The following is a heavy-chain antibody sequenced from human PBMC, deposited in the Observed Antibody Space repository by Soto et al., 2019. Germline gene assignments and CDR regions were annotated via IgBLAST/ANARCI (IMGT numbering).Heavy chain of an antibody. CDR3: ARDRAIGGQLVLDHNGMDV. J-gene: IGHJ6*02. CDR2: ISYDGSNK. CDR1: GFTFSSYA. D-gene: IGHD6-13*01. Sequence: GGSLRLSCAASGFTFSSYAMHWVRQAPGKGLEWVAVISYDGSNKYYADSVKGRFTISRDNSKNTLYLQMNSLRAEDTAVYYCARDRAIGGQLVLDHNGMDVWGQGTTVTVSS. V-gene: IGHV3-30-3*01.